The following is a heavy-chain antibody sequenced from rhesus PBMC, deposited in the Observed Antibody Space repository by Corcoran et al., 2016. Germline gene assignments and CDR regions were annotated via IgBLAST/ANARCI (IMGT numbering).Heavy chain of an antibody. J-gene: IGHJ4*01. CDR1: GGSLSGYYY. V-gene: IGHV4-73*01. CDR3: ARGGRASAGWGDY. D-gene: IGHD6-25*01. CDR2: IYGNIAST. Sequence: QVKLQQWSDGLVKPSETLSLTCAVSGGSLSGYYYWSWIRQPPGTGLEWIGYIYGNIASTNHNTSRKKRGSIYKVTSKNQLSLEVLSSAAVDAAGYYFARGGRASAGWGDYWGQGVLVTVSS.